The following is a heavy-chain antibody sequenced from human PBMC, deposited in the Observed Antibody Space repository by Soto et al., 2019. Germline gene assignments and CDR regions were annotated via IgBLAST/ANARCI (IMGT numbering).Heavy chain of an antibody. J-gene: IGHJ4*02. CDR2: ISSSSSTI. CDR3: ARDRGSYYYGSGSYYNPLDS. V-gene: IGHV3-48*01. Sequence: EVQLVESGGGLVQPGGSLRLSCAASGFTFSSYSMNWVRQAPGKGLEWVSYISSSSSTIYYADSVKGRFTISSDNAKNSLYLQMNSMRVEDTAVYYCARDRGSYYYGSGSYYNPLDSWGQGTIVTVSS. CDR1: GFTFSSYS. D-gene: IGHD3-10*01.